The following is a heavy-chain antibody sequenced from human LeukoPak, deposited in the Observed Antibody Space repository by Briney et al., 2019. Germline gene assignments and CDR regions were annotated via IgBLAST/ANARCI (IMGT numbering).Heavy chain of an antibody. CDR3: ARGPTPAAEFRDYDFWSGSSGLDY. Sequence: SETLSPTCTVSGGSISSGGYYWSWIRQHPGKGLEWIGYIYYSGSTYYNPSLKSRVTISVDTSKNQFSLKLSSVTAADTAVYYCARGPTPAAEFRDYDFWSGSSGLDYWGQGTLVTVSS. CDR1: GGSISSGGYY. V-gene: IGHV4-31*03. J-gene: IGHJ4*02. D-gene: IGHD3-3*01. CDR2: IYYSGST.